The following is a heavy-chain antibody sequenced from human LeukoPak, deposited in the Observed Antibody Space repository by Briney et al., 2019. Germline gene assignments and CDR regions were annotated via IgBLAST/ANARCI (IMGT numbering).Heavy chain of an antibody. D-gene: IGHD3-22*01. CDR2: IYISGST. CDR1: GGSISSYY. V-gene: IGHV4-4*09. J-gene: IGHJ5*02. CDR3: ARQEDSSGYYTPRFDP. Sequence: SETLSLTCTVSGGSISSYYWSWIRQPPGKGLEWIGYIYISGSTNYNPSLKSRVTISVDTSKNQFSLKLSSVTAADTAVYYCARQEDSSGYYTPRFDPWGQGTLVTVSS.